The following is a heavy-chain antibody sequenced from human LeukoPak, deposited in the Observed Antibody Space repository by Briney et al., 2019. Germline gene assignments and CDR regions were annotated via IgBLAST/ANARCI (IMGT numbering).Heavy chain of an antibody. D-gene: IGHD3-10*01. V-gene: IGHV4-34*01. CDR1: GGSFSGYY. CDR3: ARQWMVWGYYYMDV. CDR2: INHSGST. Sequence: ETLSLTCAVYGGSFSGYYWSWIRQPPGKGLEGIGEINHSGSTNYNPSLKSRVTLSVEPSKKPFSLKVSSVTAADTAVYYCARQWMVWGYYYMDVWGKGTTVTISS. J-gene: IGHJ6*03.